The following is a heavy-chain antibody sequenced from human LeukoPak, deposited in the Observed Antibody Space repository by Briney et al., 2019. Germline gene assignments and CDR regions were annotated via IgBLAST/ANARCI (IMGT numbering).Heavy chain of an antibody. D-gene: IGHD2-2*01. J-gene: IGHJ5*02. CDR3: ARDAVVGFDP. CDR2: IWYDGSNK. V-gene: IGHV3-33*01. Sequence: GGSLRLSCAASGFTFSSYGMHWVRQAPGKGLEWVVVIWYDGSNKYYADSVKGRFTISRDNSKNTLYLQMNSLRAEDTAVYYCARDAVVGFDPWGQGTLVTVSS. CDR1: GFTFSSYG.